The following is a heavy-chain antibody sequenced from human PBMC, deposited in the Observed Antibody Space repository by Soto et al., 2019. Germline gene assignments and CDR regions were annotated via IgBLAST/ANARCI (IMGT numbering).Heavy chain of an antibody. J-gene: IGHJ4*02. V-gene: IGHV3-33*01. Sequence: GGSMRLSCAASGFTFSSYGMHWVRQDQGKGLEWVAVIWYDGSNKYYADSVKGRFTISRDNSKNTLYLQMNSLRAEDTAVYYCARDLGSSSSTNYFDYWGQGTLVTVSS. CDR1: GFTFSSYG. CDR2: IWYDGSNK. D-gene: IGHD6-13*01. CDR3: ARDLGSSSSTNYFDY.